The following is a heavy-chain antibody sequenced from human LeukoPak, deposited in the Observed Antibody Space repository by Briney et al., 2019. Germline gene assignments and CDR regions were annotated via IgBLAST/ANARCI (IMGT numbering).Heavy chain of an antibody. J-gene: IGHJ4*02. CDR2: ISNSSSYT. CDR3: AREAAYGSGSNNFDY. D-gene: IGHD3-10*01. V-gene: IGHV3-11*06. Sequence: GGSLRLSCAASGFTLSDYYMSWIRQAPGKGLEWVSYISNSSSYTNYADSVKGRFTISRDNAKNSLYLQMNSLRAEDTAVYYCAREAAYGSGSNNFDYWGQGTLVTVSS. CDR1: GFTLSDYY.